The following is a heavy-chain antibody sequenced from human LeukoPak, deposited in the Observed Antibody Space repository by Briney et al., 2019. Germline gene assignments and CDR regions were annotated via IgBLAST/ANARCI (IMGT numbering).Heavy chain of an antibody. CDR2: IYSSGST. V-gene: IGHV4-4*07. CDR3: ARRRPAAGFDY. J-gene: IGHJ4*02. Sequence: TSETLSLTCTVSGGSISSDYWNWIRQPAGKGLEWIGRIYSSGSTTNNPSLKSRVTMSIDTSNNQFSLKLTSMTAADTAVYYCARRRPAAGFDYWGQGILVTVSS. D-gene: IGHD6-13*01. CDR1: GGSISSDY.